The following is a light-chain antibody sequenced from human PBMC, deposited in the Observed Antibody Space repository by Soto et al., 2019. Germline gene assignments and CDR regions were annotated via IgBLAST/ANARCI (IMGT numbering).Light chain of an antibody. J-gene: IGLJ1*01. CDR1: KLGDKY. CDR3: QAWDSSTGV. CDR2: QDS. V-gene: IGLV3-1*01. Sequence: SYELTQPPSVSVSPGQTASITCSGDKLGDKYACWYQQKPGQSPVLVIYQDSKRPSGIPERFSGSNAGNTATLTISGTQAMEEADYYCQAWDSSTGVFGTGTKVTVL.